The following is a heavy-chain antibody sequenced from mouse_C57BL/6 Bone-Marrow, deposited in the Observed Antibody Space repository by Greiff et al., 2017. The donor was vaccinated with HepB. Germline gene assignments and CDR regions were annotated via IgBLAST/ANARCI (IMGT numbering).Heavy chain of an antibody. CDR3: ARRGYGRGGALMDY. CDR2: IYPGSGST. CDR1: GYTFTSYW. D-gene: IGHD1-1*01. J-gene: IGHJ4*01. Sequence: QVQLKQPGAELVKPGASVKMSCKASGYTFTSYWITWVKQRPGQGLEWIGDIYPGSGSTNYNEKFKSKATLTVDTSSSTAYMQLSSLTSEDSAVYYCARRGYGRGGALMDYWGQGTSVTVSS. V-gene: IGHV1-55*01.